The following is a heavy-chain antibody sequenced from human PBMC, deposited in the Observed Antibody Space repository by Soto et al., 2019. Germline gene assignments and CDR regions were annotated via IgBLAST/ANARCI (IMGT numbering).Heavy chain of an antibody. Sequence: PGGSLRLSCAASGFTFSDYATSWVRQAPGKGLEWVSAIDGSSATTNYADSVKGRFTISRDNSKNTLFLHMSGLRAEDTAVYYCARDRRPSIYSGLAVWGQGTTVTVSS. CDR2: IDGSSATT. V-gene: IGHV3-23*01. CDR1: GFTFSDYA. CDR3: ARDRRPSIYSGLAV. J-gene: IGHJ6*02. D-gene: IGHD2-2*01.